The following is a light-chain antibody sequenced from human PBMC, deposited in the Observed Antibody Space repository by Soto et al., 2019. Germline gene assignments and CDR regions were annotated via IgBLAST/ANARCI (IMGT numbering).Light chain of an antibody. CDR3: QQHSNLPLT. CDR1: QTVRNN. Sequence: EIVLTQSPATLSLSPGERATLSCRASQTVRNNLAWYQQRPGQAPRLLIYDASSRATGIPARFSGSGSGTDFTLIISSQDPEDCAIYCCQQHSNLPLTFGGGTKVEIK. J-gene: IGKJ4*01. CDR2: DAS. V-gene: IGKV3-11*01.